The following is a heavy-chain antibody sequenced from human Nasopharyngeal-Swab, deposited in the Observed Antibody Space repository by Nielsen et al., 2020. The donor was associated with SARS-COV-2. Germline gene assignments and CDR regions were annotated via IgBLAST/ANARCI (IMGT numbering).Heavy chain of an antibody. CDR1: GFSLSTSGVG. J-gene: IGHJ3*02. D-gene: IGHD5-12*01. Sequence: SGPTLVTPTQTLTLTCTFSGFSLSTSGVGVGWIRQPPGKALEWLALIYWDDDKRYSPSLKSRLTITKDTYKNQVVLTMTNMDPVDTATYYCAHSGSGYRNADAFDIWGQGTMVTVSS. V-gene: IGHV2-5*02. CDR3: AHSGSGYRNADAFDI. CDR2: IYWDDDK.